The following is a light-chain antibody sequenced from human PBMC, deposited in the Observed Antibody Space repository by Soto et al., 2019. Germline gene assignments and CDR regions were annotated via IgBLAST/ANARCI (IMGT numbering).Light chain of an antibody. V-gene: IGLV2-14*03. CDR3: SSYTSANSNV. CDR2: DVS. J-gene: IGLJ1*01. CDR1: SSDVGGSKF. Sequence: QSALTQPASVSGSRGQSITISCTGTSSDVGGSKFVSWYQQLPGKAPKLIISDVSDRPSGVSHRFSGSKSSNTASLTISGLQAEDEADYYCSSYTSANSNVFGTGTKLTVL.